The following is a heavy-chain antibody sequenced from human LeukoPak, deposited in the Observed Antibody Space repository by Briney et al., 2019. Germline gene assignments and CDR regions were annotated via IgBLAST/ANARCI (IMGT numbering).Heavy chain of an antibody. Sequence: PGGSLRDSCAASGFTFSSYAMSWVRQAPGKGLEWVSAISGSGGSTYYADSVKGRFTISRDNSKNTLYLQMNSLRAEDTAVYYCAKHAEDIVLMVSAPMDLWGQGTMVTVSS. V-gene: IGHV3-23*01. CDR1: GFTFSSYA. D-gene: IGHD2-8*01. CDR3: AKHAEDIVLMVSAPMDL. J-gene: IGHJ6*02. CDR2: ISGSGGST.